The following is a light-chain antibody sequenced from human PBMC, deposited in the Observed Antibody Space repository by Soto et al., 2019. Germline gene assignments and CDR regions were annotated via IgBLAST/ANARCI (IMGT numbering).Light chain of an antibody. V-gene: IGLV2-14*01. CDR3: SAYTVSRTYV. CDR1: SSDVGGYNY. CDR2: NVY. J-gene: IGLJ1*01. Sequence: QSALTQPASVSGFPGQSITISCTGTSSDVGGYNYVSWYQQHPGKAPKLMIYNVYDRPSGISYRFSGSKSGNTASLTISGLQGEDEADYYCSAYTVSRTYVFGTGTKVTVL.